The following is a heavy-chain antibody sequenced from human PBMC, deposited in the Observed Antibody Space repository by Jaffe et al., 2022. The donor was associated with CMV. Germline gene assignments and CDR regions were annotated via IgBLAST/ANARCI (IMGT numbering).Heavy chain of an antibody. J-gene: IGHJ4*02. CDR2: ISWNSGSI. CDR3: AKGPRITIFGVVTEYYFDY. Sequence: EVQLVESGGGLVQPGRSLRLSCAASGFTFDDYAMHWVRQAPGKGLEWVSGISWNSGSIGYADSVKGRFTISRDNAKNSLYLQMNSLRAEDTALYYCAKGPRITIFGVVTEYYFDYWGQGTLVTVSS. D-gene: IGHD3-3*01. V-gene: IGHV3-9*01. CDR1: GFTFDDYA.